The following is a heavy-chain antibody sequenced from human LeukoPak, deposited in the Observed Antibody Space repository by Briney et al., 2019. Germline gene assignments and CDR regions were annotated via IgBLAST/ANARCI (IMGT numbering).Heavy chain of an antibody. D-gene: IGHD2-2*01. CDR2: MNPNSGNT. Sequence: ASVKVSCKASGYTFTSYDINWVRQATGQGLEWMGWMNPNSGNTGYAQKFQGRVTMTRNTSISTAYMELSSLRSEDTAVYYCARGGVGYCSSTSCYVRWWDRGPYYYMDVWGKGTTVTISS. CDR3: ARGGVGYCSSTSCYVRWWDRGPYYYMDV. CDR1: GYTFTSYD. J-gene: IGHJ6*03. V-gene: IGHV1-8*01.